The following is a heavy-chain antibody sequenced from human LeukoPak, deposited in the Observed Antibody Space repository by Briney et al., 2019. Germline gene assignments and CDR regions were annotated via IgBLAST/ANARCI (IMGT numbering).Heavy chain of an antibody. CDR3: GREGSSGPVDY. D-gene: IGHD6-19*01. J-gene: IGHJ4*02. Sequence: PSGTLSLTCDVSGDSITSNYWWIWARQPPGKGLEWIGEIYHSGSTTYNPSLKSRVTISIDKSKNQFSLKLNSVIAADTAVYYCGREGSSGPVDYWGQGTLVTVSS. V-gene: IGHV4-4*02. CDR2: IYHSGST. CDR1: GDSITSNYW.